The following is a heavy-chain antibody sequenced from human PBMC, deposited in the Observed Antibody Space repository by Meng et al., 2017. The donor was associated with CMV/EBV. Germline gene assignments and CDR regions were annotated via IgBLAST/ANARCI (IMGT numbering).Heavy chain of an antibody. CDR2: INPNNRDT. J-gene: IGHJ4*02. V-gene: IGHV1-2*02. CDR3: AKDESNGYTDY. Sequence: SCPASGYTFSCYFIHWIRQAPGQRLEWMGWINPNNRDTKYAERFQGRVTMTRDTSTNTVYMELDSLRFVDTAIYYCAKDESNGYTDYWGPGTLVTVSS. CDR1: GYTFSCYF. D-gene: IGHD5-18*01.